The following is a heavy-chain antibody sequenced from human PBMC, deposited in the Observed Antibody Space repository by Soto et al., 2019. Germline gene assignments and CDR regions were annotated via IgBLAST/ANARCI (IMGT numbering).Heavy chain of an antibody. Sequence: GGSLRLSCAASGFTFSSYAMSWVRQAPGKGLEWVSAISGSGGSTYYADSVKGRFTISRDNSKNTLYLQMNSLRAEDTAVYYCAKPTGESLWLHSFYFDYWGQGTLVTVSS. D-gene: IGHD5-18*01. CDR3: AKPTGESLWLHSFYFDY. V-gene: IGHV3-23*01. J-gene: IGHJ4*02. CDR1: GFTFSSYA. CDR2: ISGSGGST.